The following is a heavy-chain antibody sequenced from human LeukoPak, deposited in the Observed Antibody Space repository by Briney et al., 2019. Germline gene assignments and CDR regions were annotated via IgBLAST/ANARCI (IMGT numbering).Heavy chain of an antibody. CDR1: GGSISSGDYY. D-gene: IGHD5-12*01. J-gene: IGHJ4*02. CDR3: ARLRGYSGYDNDY. CDR2: IYYSGST. Sequence: SETLPLTCTVSGGSISSGDYYWSWIRQPPGKGLEWIGYIYYSGSTYYNPSLKSRVTISVDTSKNQFSLKLSSVTAADTAVYYCARLRGYSGYDNDYWGQGTLVTVSS. V-gene: IGHV4-30-4*01.